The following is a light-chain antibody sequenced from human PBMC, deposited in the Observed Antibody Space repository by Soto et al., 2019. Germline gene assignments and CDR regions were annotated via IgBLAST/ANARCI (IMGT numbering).Light chain of an antibody. Sequence: EIVLTQSPGTLSLSPGERATLSCRASQRISSSYLAWYQQKPGQAPRLLISAASSRATGVPDRFSGSESGTDFTLSVSRLEPEDFAVYYCQRCGNASPIFGGGNTWEIK. J-gene: IGKJ4*01. CDR1: QRISSSY. V-gene: IGKV3-20*01. CDR3: QRCGNASPI. CDR2: AAS.